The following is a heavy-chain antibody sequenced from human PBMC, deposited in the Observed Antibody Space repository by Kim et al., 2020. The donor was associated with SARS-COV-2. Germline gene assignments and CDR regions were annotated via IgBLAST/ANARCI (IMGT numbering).Heavy chain of an antibody. CDR3: ARALRPHLTVAHFDY. Sequence: SETLSLTCTVSGGSVSSGSYYWSWIRQPPGKGLEWIAYIYYSGSTSYNPSLKSRLTISVDTSKNQFSLKLSSVTAADTAVYYCARALRPHLTVAHFDYWGQGTLVTVSS. J-gene: IGHJ4*02. CDR1: GGSVSSGSYY. CDR2: IYYSGST. V-gene: IGHV4-61*01. D-gene: IGHD3-9*01.